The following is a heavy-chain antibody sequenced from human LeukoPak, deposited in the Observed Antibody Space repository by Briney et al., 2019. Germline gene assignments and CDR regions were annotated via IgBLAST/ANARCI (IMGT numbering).Heavy chain of an antibody. D-gene: IGHD4-11*01. CDR3: AKHLFHYRKYNSDYGVLDT. Sequence: GGSLRLSCAASGFTFSTFAMIWVRQPPGKGLEWVSSIFPSGGEIHYADSVRGRFTISRDNSKSTLYLQMSSLRAEDSALYYCAKHLFHYRKYNSDYGVLDTWGQGTLVTVSS. CDR2: IFPSGGEI. J-gene: IGHJ5*02. CDR1: GFTFSTFA. V-gene: IGHV3-23*01.